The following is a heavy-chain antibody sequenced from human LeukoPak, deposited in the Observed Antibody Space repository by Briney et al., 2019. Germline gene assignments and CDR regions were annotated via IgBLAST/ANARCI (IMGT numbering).Heavy chain of an antibody. Sequence: ASVKVSCKVSGYTLTELSMHWVRQAPGKGLEWMGGFDPEDGETIYAQKFQGRVTMTEDTSTDTAYMELSSLRSDDTAVYYCARGPRDVTAMDYYYYYMDVWGKGTTVTVSS. D-gene: IGHD5-18*01. CDR1: GYTLTELS. CDR2: FDPEDGET. J-gene: IGHJ6*03. CDR3: ARGPRDVTAMDYYYYYMDV. V-gene: IGHV1-24*01.